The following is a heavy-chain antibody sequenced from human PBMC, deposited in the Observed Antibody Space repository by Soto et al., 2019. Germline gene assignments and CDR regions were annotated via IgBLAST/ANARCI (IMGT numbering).Heavy chain of an antibody. J-gene: IGHJ3*01. D-gene: IGHD4-17*01. CDR1: GFTFSSYA. CDR2: ISDAAGSA. Sequence: VGSLRLSCVASGFTFSSYAMRWVRQVPGKGLEWVSTISDAAGSAYYVDAVKGRFTITRDNSNETLYLQMNSLRAEDSAVYYCARPYGGKIGDAPDLWGPGTMVTVSS. CDR3: ARPYGGKIGDAPDL. V-gene: IGHV3-23*01.